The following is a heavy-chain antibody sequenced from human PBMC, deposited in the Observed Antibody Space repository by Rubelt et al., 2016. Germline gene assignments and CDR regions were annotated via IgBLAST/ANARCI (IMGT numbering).Heavy chain of an antibody. V-gene: IGHV3-30*02. J-gene: IGHJ4*02. CDR1: GFVFSGYG. Sequence: QVQLVESGGGVVQPGGSLRLSCEASGFVFSGYGIHWVRQAPGKGLEWVASVRYDGRNKNYADSVRGRVPFARDNSKNMGFLQMNSLRVEETAVYDCAKISSSAMWFFDYCGQGTLVTVSS. CDR3: AKISSSAMWFFDY. D-gene: IGHD6-19*01. CDR2: VRYDGRNK.